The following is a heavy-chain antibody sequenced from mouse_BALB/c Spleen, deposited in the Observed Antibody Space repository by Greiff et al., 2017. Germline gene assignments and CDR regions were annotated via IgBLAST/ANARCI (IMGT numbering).Heavy chain of an antibody. V-gene: IGHV3-8*02. Sequence: EVQRVESGPSLVKPSQTLSLTCSVTGDSITSGYWNWIRKFPGNKLEYMGYISYSGSTYYNPSLKSRISITRDTSKNQYYLQLNSVTTEDTATYYCARWGYGSSYAMDYWGQGTSVTVSS. CDR2: ISYSGST. CDR1: GDSITSGY. CDR3: ARWGYGSSYAMDY. D-gene: IGHD1-1*01. J-gene: IGHJ4*01.